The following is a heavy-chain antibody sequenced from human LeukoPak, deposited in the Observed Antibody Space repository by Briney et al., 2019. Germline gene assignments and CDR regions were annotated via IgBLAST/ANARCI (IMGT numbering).Heavy chain of an antibody. V-gene: IGHV4-59*01. CDR1: GGSFSGYY. CDR3: ARGSVTIFGVAPFFDY. D-gene: IGHD3-3*01. Sequence: PSETLSLTCAVYGGSFSGYYWSWIRQPPGKGLEWIGYIYYSGSTNYNPSLKSRVTISVDTSKNQFSLKLSSVTAADTAVYYCARGSVTIFGVAPFFDYWGQGTLVTVSS. J-gene: IGHJ4*02. CDR2: IYYSGST.